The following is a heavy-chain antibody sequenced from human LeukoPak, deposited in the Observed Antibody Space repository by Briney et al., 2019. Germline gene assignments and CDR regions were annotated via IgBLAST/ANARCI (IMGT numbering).Heavy chain of an antibody. J-gene: IGHJ5*02. CDR2: IYFSGST. Sequence: PSETLSLTCSVSGDSISSYYWSWIRQPPGKGLEWIGYIYFSGSTSYNPSLKSRVTMSVDTSKNQFSLKLSSVTAADTAVYYCATVRSSTVTTDWFDPWGQGTLVTVSS. V-gene: IGHV4-59*08. CDR3: ATVRSSTVTTDWFDP. D-gene: IGHD4-17*01. CDR1: GDSISSYY.